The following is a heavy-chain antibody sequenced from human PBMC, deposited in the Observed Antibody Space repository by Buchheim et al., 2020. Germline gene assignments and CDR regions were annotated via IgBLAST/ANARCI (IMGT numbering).Heavy chain of an antibody. CDR1: GFTFSSYS. CDR3: ARGRITMVRGVTLFDY. Sequence: EVQLVESGGGLVKPGGSLRLSCAAFGFTFSSYSMNWVRQAPGKGLEWVSSISSSSSYIYYADSVKGRFTISRDNANNPLYLQRNSLRAEDTAVYYCARGRITMVRGVTLFDYGGQGTL. V-gene: IGHV3-21*01. J-gene: IGHJ4*02. D-gene: IGHD3-10*01. CDR2: ISSSSSYI.